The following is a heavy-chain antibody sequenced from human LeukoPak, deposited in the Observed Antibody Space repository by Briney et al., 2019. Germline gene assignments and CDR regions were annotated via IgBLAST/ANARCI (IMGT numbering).Heavy chain of an antibody. CDR1: GFTFSSYG. Sequence: GGSLRLSCAASGFTFSSYGMSWVRQAPGKGLEWVSSIRGSGGSTYYADSVKGRSTISRDNSKNTLYLRMNSLRAEDTAVYYCAKDLRLYYYDTSGYSDYWGQGTLVTVSS. CDR3: AKDLRLYYYDTSGYSDY. V-gene: IGHV3-23*01. J-gene: IGHJ4*02. CDR2: IRGSGGST. D-gene: IGHD3-22*01.